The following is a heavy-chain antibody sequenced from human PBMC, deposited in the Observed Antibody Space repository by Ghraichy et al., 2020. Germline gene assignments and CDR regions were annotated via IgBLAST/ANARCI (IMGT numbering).Heavy chain of an antibody. D-gene: IGHD3-3*01. CDR2: ISAYNGNT. CDR1: GYTFTSYG. Sequence: ASVKVSCKASGYTFTSYGISWVRQAPGQGLEWMGWISAYNGNTNYAQRIQGRVTMTTDTSTSTAYLELRSLRSDDTAVYYCARGNYDFWSGYSWGGNWFDPWGQGTLVTVSS. J-gene: IGHJ5*02. CDR3: ARGNYDFWSGYSWGGNWFDP. V-gene: IGHV1-18*01.